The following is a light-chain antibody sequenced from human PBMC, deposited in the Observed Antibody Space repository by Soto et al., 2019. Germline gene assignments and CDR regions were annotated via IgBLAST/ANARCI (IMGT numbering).Light chain of an antibody. CDR1: QVISSW. Sequence: DLQMTQSPSSVSASVGDRVVITCRASQVISSWLAWYQQKVGEAPKLLIYATSTLQRGVPSRFSGSGSGTEFTFTISSLQPEDSAIYYCQLSNIFPPVTFGQGTRLEI. CDR2: ATS. V-gene: IGKV1-12*01. J-gene: IGKJ5*01. CDR3: QLSNIFPPVT.